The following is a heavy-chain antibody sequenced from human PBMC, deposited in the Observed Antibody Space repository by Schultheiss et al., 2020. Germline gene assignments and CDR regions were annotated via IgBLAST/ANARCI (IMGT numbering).Heavy chain of an antibody. V-gene: IGHV4-31*03. D-gene: IGHD5-12*01. CDR2: IYYSGST. CDR3: ARVLDIVATEHYGMDV. Sequence: SETLSLTCTVSGGSISSGGYYWSWIRQHPGKGLEWIGYIYYSGSTYYNPSLKSRVTISVDTSKNQFSLKLSSVTAADTAVYYCARVLDIVATEHYGMDVWGQGTTVTVSS. CDR1: GGSISSGGYY. J-gene: IGHJ6*02.